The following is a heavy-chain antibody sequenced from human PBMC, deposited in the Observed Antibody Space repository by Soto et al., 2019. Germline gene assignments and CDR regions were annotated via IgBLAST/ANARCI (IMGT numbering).Heavy chain of an antibody. V-gene: IGHV3-23*01. Sequence: EVQLLESGGGLVQPGGSLRLSCAASGFTFSIYAMIWVRQAPGKGLEWVSVITGSGGSTYYADSVKGRFTISRDNSKNTLYLQMNSLRDEDTAVYYCAKDRYGDYGGVDYWGQGTLVTVSS. J-gene: IGHJ4*02. CDR3: AKDRYGDYGGVDY. D-gene: IGHD4-17*01. CDR1: GFTFSIYA. CDR2: ITGSGGST.